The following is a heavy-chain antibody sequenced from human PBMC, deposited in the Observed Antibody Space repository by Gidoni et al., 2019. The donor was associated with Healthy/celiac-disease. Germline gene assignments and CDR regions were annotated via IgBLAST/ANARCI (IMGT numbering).Heavy chain of an antibody. CDR3: ARDGRQYYYDSSGYSDAFDI. CDR1: GGTFSSYA. J-gene: IGHJ3*02. V-gene: IGHV1-69*01. Sequence: QVQLVQSGAEVTKPWSSVKVSCKASGGTFSSYAISWVRQAPGQGLAWMGGIIPIFVPANYAQKFQGRVTITADESTSTAYMELSSLRSEDTTVYYCARDGRQYYYDSSGYSDAFDIWGQGTMVTVSS. CDR2: IIPIFVPA. D-gene: IGHD3-22*01.